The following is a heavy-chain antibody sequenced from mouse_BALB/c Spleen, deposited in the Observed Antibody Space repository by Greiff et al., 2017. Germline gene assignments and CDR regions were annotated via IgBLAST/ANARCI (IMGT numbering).Heavy chain of an antibody. CDR3: AVYGNPYYAMDY. V-gene: IGHV14-3*02. CDR1: GFNIKDTY. Sequence: VQLKQSGAELVKPGASVKLSCTASGFNIKDTYMHWVKQRPEQGLEWIGRIDPANGNTKYDPKFQGKATITADTSSNTAYLQLSSLTSEDTAVYYCAVYGNPYYAMDYWGQGTSVTVSS. J-gene: IGHJ4*01. D-gene: IGHD2-1*01. CDR2: IDPANGNT.